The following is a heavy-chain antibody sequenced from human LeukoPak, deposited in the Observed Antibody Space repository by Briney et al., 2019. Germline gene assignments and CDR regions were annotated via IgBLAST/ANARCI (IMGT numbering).Heavy chain of an antibody. CDR3: AKRDSSGSYYFDY. V-gene: IGHV3-23*01. Sequence: PGGTLRLSCAASGFTFSSYGMSWVRQAPGKGLEWVSTINSYGAYTYYADSVRGRFTISRDNSKYTLYLQMNDLRAEDTAVFYCAKRDSSGSYYFDYWGQGTLVTVSS. D-gene: IGHD3-22*01. CDR2: INSYGAYT. CDR1: GFTFSSYG. J-gene: IGHJ4*02.